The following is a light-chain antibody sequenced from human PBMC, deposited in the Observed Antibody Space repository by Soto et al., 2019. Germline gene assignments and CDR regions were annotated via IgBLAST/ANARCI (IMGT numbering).Light chain of an antibody. CDR3: GSYAGSNNFV. CDR2: EVR. V-gene: IGLV2-14*01. J-gene: IGLJ1*01. Sequence: QSVLTQPASVSGSPGQSITISCTGTSSDIGSYNYVAWYQQFPGKTPKLIIYEVRNRPSGVSFRFSGPKSGNTASLTVSGLQAEDEADYYCGSYAGSNNFVFGTGTKVTVL. CDR1: SSDIGSYNY.